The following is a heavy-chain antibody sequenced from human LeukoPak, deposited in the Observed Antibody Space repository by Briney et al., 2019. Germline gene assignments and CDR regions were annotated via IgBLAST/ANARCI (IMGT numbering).Heavy chain of an antibody. D-gene: IGHD5-24*01. CDR3: ARDRSDGNYYMVV. J-gene: IGHJ6*03. Sequence: GGSLRLSCAASGFTVSNNYMSWVRQAPGKGLEWVSVIYGGGSTSYADSVKGRFTISRDNSKTTLYLKMNSLRAADTAVYYCARDRSDGNYYMVVWGKGTTVIVSS. CDR1: GFTVSNNY. CDR2: IYGGGST. V-gene: IGHV3-53*01.